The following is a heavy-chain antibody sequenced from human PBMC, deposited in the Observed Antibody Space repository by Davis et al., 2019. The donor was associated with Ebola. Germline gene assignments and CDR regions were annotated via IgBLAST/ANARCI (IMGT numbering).Heavy chain of an antibody. D-gene: IGHD2-2*01. CDR1: GYTFTSYG. J-gene: IGHJ6*03. CDR2: ISAYNGNT. Sequence: ASVKVSCKASGYTFTSYGISWVRQAPGQGLEWMGWISAYNGNTNYAQKLQGRVTMTTDTSTSTAYMELRSLRSDDTAVYYCASVGGDSVVVPAAPYYMDVWGKGTTVTVSS. CDR3: ASVGGDSVVVPAAPYYMDV. V-gene: IGHV1-18*01.